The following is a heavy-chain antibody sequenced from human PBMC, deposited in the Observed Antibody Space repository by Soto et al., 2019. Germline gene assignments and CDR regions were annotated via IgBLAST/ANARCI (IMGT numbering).Heavy chain of an antibody. CDR1: GYTLTELS. J-gene: IGHJ6*04. CDR2: FDPEDGET. CDR3: ATDLATVTTSRNYYGMDV. V-gene: IGHV1-24*01. Sequence: ASVKVSCKVSGYTLTELSMHWVRQAPGKGLEWMGGFDPEDGETIYAQKFQGRVTMTEDTSTDTAYMELSSLRSEDTAVYYCATDLATVTTSRNYYGMDVWRKGTTVTVSS. D-gene: IGHD4-17*01.